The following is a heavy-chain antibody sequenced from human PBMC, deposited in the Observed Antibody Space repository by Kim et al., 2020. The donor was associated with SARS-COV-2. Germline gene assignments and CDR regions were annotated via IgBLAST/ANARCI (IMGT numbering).Heavy chain of an antibody. CDR2: IWYDGSQK. J-gene: IGHJ6*01. CDR3: AGTPPLGYFYHPMDV. V-gene: IGHV3-33*01. D-gene: IGHD1-26*01. Sequence: GGSLRLSCEASGSAFSQYGMHWVRQAPGKGLEWVAVIWYDGSQKYYADSVKGRFTISRDNSKNTVYLQMNSLRAEDTAMYYCAGTPPLGYFYHPMDVWGQGTTVTVSS. CDR1: GSAFSQYG.